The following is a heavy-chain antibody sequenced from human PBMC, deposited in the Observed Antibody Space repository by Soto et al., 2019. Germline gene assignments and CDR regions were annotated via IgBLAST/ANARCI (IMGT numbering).Heavy chain of an antibody. CDR2: ISSSSSTI. V-gene: IGHV3-48*01. Sequence: GGSLRLSCAASGFTFSSYSMNWVRQAPGKGLEWVSYISSSSSTIYYADSVKGRFTISRDNAKNSLYLQMNSLRAEDTAVYYCARDVRSSGVPAAIGDVWGKGTTVTVSS. D-gene: IGHD2-2*02. J-gene: IGHJ6*04. CDR3: ARDVRSSGVPAAIGDV. CDR1: GFTFSSYS.